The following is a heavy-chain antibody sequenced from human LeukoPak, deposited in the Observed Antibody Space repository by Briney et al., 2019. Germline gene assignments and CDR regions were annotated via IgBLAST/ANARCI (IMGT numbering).Heavy chain of an antibody. V-gene: IGHV4-38-2*02. CDR2: IYHSGST. D-gene: IGHD1-26*01. Sequence: SETLSLTCAVSGYSISSGYYWGWIRQPPGKGLEWIGSIYHSGSTYYNPSLKSRVTISVDTSKNQFSLKLSSVTAADTAVYYCARDHQEGATSHWGQGTLVTVSS. J-gene: IGHJ4*02. CDR3: ARDHQEGATSH. CDR1: GYSISSGYY.